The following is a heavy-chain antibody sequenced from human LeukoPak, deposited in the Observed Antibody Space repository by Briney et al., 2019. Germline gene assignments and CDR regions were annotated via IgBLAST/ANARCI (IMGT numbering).Heavy chain of an antibody. J-gene: IGHJ5*02. CDR2: ISYDGSNK. CDR1: GFTFSSYA. V-gene: IGHV3-30*04. D-gene: IGHD6-19*01. Sequence: PGGSLRLSCAASGFTFSSYAMHWVRQAPGKGLEWVAVISYDGSNKYYADSVKGRFTISRDNSKNTLYLQMNSLRAEDTAVYYCARVLAVAGTWFDPWGQGTLVTVSS. CDR3: ARVLAVAGTWFDP.